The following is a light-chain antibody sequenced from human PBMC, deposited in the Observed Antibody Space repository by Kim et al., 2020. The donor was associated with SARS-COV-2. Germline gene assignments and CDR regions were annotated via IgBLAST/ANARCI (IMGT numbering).Light chain of an antibody. CDR3: PQYNKWSYT. V-gene: IGKV3-15*01. CDR1: QSVSSN. Sequence: EIVMTQSPATLSVSPGDRVTLSCRASQSVSSNLAGYQQKPGQAPRLLIYGASTRATGIPARFSGSGSGTEFTLTISNLQSEDFADYHCPQYNKWSYTCGQGTKLEIK. CDR2: GAS. J-gene: IGKJ2*01.